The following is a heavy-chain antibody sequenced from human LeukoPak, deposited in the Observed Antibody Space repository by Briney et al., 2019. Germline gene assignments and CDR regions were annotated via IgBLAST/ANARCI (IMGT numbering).Heavy chain of an antibody. D-gene: IGHD3-3*01. J-gene: IGHJ4*02. CDR2: INPNSGGT. Sequence: ASVKVSCKASGYTFTGYYMHWVRQAPGQGLEWMGWINPNSGGTNYAQKFQGRVTMTRDTSISTAYMELSRLRSDDTAVYYCARPFEYDFWSGYYRYYFDYWGQGTLVTVSS. CDR3: ARPFEYDFWSGYYRYYFDY. V-gene: IGHV1-2*02. CDR1: GYTFTGYY.